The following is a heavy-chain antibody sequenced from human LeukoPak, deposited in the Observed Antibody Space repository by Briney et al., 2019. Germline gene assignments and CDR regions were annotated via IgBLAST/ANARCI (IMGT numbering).Heavy chain of an antibody. CDR3: ARGIADPYSFDS. CDR1: GGSINFYY. D-gene: IGHD6-13*01. J-gene: IGHJ4*02. CDR2: IYSTGST. V-gene: IGHV4-4*07. Sequence: KPSETLSLTCTVSGGSINFYYWNWIRQPAGKGLEWTGRIYSTGSTNYSPSLKSRVTMSVDKSKNQFSLNLSSVTAADTAVYYCARGIADPYSFDSWGQGILVTVSS.